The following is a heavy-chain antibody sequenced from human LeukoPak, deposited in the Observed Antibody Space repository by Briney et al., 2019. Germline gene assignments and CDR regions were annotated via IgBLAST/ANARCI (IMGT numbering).Heavy chain of an antibody. CDR3: ARRLVGAKFWFEP. D-gene: IGHD1-26*01. CDR2: IYTSGST. J-gene: IGHJ5*02. CDR1: GASMSNYY. V-gene: IGHV4-4*07. Sequence: PSETLSITCTGSGASMSNYYWSWIRQPAGKGLEWIGRIYTSGSTNYNPSLNSRVTMSLDTSKNQFSLKLSSVTAADTAVYFCARRLVGAKFWFEPWGQGTLVTVSS.